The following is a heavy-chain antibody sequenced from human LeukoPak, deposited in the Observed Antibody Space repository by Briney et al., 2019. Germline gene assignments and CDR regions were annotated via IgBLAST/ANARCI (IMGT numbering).Heavy chain of an antibody. CDR1: GFTFSSYA. V-gene: IGHV3-23*01. CDR2: ISGSGGST. Sequence: GGALRLSGAASGFTFSSYAMSWVRQAPGKGLERVSAISGSGGSTYYADSVKGRFTISRDNSKNTLYLQMNSLRAEDTAVYYCAKYSGSYFHYFDYWGQGTLVTVSS. J-gene: IGHJ4*02. CDR3: AKYSGSYFHYFDY. D-gene: IGHD1-26*01.